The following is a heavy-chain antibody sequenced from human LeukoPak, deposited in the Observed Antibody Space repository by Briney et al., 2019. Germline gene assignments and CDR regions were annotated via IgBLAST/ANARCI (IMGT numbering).Heavy chain of an antibody. CDR3: ARQYSSGWYGRFDP. Sequence: ASVKVSCKASGYTFTGYYMHWVRQAPGQGLEWMGWINPNSGGTNYAQKFQGRVTMTRDTSISTAYMELSRLRSDDTAVYYCARQYSSGWYGRFDPWGQGTLVTVS. CDR1: GYTFTGYY. J-gene: IGHJ5*02. D-gene: IGHD6-19*01. V-gene: IGHV1-2*02. CDR2: INPNSGGT.